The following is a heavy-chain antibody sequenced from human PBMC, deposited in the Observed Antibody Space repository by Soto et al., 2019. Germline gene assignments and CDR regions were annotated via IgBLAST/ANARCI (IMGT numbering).Heavy chain of an antibody. D-gene: IGHD5-12*01. CDR2: MNPNSGNT. J-gene: IGHJ4*02. CDR3: ARAPIKRWLQYRITDY. CDR1: GYTFTSYD. Sequence: ASVKVSCKASGYTFTSYDINWVRQATGQGLEWMGWMNPNSGNTGYAQKFQGRVTMTRNTSISTAYMELSSLRSEDTAVYYCARAPIKRWLQYRITDYWGQGTLVTVSS. V-gene: IGHV1-8*01.